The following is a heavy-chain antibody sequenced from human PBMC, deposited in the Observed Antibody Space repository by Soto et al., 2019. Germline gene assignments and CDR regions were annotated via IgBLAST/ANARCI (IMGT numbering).Heavy chain of an antibody. V-gene: IGHV3-48*01. D-gene: IGHD6-6*01. CDR2: ISRSSSII. Sequence: TGGSLRLSCAASGFTFRNYSMHWVRQAPGMGLEWVSYISRSSSIIYYADSVKGRFALSRDNAKNSLHLQMNSLRADDTAVYYCVRDRLAWLDPWGQGTLVTVSS. J-gene: IGHJ5*02. CDR1: GFTFRNYS. CDR3: VRDRLAWLDP.